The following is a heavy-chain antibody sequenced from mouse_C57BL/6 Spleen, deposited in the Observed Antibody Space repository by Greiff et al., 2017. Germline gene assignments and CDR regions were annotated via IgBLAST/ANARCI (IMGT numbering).Heavy chain of an antibody. D-gene: IGHD4-1*01. Sequence: QVQLQQSGPELVRPGASVKLSCKASGSTFTDYYINWVKQRPGQGLEWIARIYPGSGNTYYNEKFKGKATLTAEKSSSTAYMQLSSLTSEDSAVYLCARYPNWDVGYFDVWGTGTTVTVSS. CDR2: IYPGSGNT. J-gene: IGHJ1*03. CDR3: ARYPNWDVGYFDV. CDR1: GSTFTDYY. V-gene: IGHV1-76*01.